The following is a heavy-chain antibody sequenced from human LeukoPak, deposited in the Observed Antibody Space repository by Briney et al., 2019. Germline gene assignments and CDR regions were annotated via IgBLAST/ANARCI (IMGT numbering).Heavy chain of an antibody. CDR2: IYYSGST. J-gene: IGHJ3*02. V-gene: IGHV4-59*01. Sequence: SVTLSLTCTVSGGSISSYYWSWIRQPPGKGLEWIGYIYYSGSTNYNPSLRSRVTISIDTSKTQFSLRLSSVTAVDTAVYYCARGPRASSDAFDIWGQGTMVTVSS. CDR3: ARGPRASSDAFDI. CDR1: GGSISSYY.